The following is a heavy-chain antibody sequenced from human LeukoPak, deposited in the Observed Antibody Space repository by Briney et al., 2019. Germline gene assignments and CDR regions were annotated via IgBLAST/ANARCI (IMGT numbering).Heavy chain of an antibody. CDR3: AKSRDSSGYDAADY. Sequence: GGSLRLSCAASGFTFISYAMSWVRQAPGKGLEWVSGITDCGGSTYYADSVKGRFTISRDRSKNTVYLQMNSLRVEDTAVYYCAKSRDSSGYDAADYWGQGTLVTVSS. CDR1: GFTFISYA. J-gene: IGHJ4*02. D-gene: IGHD3-22*01. CDR2: ITDCGGST. V-gene: IGHV3-23*01.